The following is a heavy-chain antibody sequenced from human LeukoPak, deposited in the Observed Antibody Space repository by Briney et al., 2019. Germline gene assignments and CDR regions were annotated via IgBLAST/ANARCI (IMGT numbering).Heavy chain of an antibody. CDR1: GGSFSGYY. CDR2: INHSGST. V-gene: IGHV4-34*01. J-gene: IGHJ6*03. CDR3: ARVGYYYYMDV. Sequence: SETLSLPCAVYGGSFSGYYWSWIRQPPGKGLEWIGEINHSGSTNYNPSLKSRVTISVDTSKNQFSLKLSSVTAADTAVYYCARVGYYYYMDVWGKGTTVTVSS.